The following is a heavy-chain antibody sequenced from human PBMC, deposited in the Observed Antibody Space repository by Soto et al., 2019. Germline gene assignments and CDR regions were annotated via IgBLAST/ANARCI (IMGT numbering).Heavy chain of an antibody. CDR3: ARDGDVTSTRPRGALDS. D-gene: IGHD6-6*01. J-gene: IGHJ3*02. CDR1: GGTFSSYT. CDR2: IVPLFGTT. V-gene: IGHV1-69*01. Sequence: QVQLVQSGAEVKKPGSSVKVSCKASGGTFSSYTFSWVRQAPGQGLEGMGGIVPLFGTTNDAKIFQGRVTISADEATSTVYMELSSLRSEDSAMYYCARDGDVTSTRPRGALDSWGQGTVITVSS.